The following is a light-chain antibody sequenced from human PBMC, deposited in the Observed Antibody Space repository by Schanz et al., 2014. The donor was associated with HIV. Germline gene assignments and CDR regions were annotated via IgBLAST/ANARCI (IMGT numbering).Light chain of an antibody. V-gene: IGKV3-20*01. Sequence: EIVLTQSPGTLSLSPGERATLSCRASQSVSTNLAWYQQKLGQAPRLLIYGASSRATGIPDRFSGSGSGTAFTLTISRLEPEDFAVYYCQQYGSSPWTFGQGTKVEIK. CDR3: QQYGSSPWT. J-gene: IGKJ1*01. CDR1: QSVSTN. CDR2: GAS.